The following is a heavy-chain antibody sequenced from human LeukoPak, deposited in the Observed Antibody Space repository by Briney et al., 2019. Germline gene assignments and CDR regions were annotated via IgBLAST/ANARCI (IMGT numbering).Heavy chain of an antibody. J-gene: IGHJ4*02. CDR3: AKDMGGLLWFGETYSLAYYFDY. V-gene: IGHV3-9*01. CDR1: GFTFSDYA. CDR2: ISWNSGSI. Sequence: GGSLRLSCAASGFTFSDYAMSWVRQAPGKGLEWVSGISWNSGSIGYADSVKGRFTISRDNAKNSLYLQMNSLRAEDTALYYCAKDMGGLLWFGETYSLAYYFDYWGQGTLVTVSS. D-gene: IGHD3-10*01.